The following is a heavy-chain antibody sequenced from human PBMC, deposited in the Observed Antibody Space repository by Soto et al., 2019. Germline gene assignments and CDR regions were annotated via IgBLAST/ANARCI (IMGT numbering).Heavy chain of an antibody. J-gene: IGHJ4*02. Sequence: QVQLVQSGAEVKKPGASVKVSCKASGYTFTSYGISWVRQAPGQGLEWMGWISAYNGNTNYAQKVQGRVTMTASTSTSTAYMELRSLRSDDTAVYYCAREGYCSGGSCYSAGFDYWGQGTLVTVSS. CDR1: GYTFTSYG. V-gene: IGHV1-18*01. D-gene: IGHD2-15*01. CDR3: AREGYCSGGSCYSAGFDY. CDR2: ISAYNGNT.